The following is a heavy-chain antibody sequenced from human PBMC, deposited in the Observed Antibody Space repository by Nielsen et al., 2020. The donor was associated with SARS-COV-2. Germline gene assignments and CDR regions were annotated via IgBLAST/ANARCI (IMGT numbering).Heavy chain of an antibody. CDR3: ARDRRNWNRYYYYGMDV. Sequence: ASVKVSCKPSGGTFSSYTINWVRQAPGQGLEWMGWISAYNGNTNYTQKLQGRVTVTSDRSTSTAYMELRSLRSDDTAVYYCARDRRNWNRYYYYGMDVWGQGTTVTVSS. CDR1: GGTFSSYT. V-gene: IGHV1-18*04. CDR2: ISAYNGNT. D-gene: IGHD1-1*01. J-gene: IGHJ6*02.